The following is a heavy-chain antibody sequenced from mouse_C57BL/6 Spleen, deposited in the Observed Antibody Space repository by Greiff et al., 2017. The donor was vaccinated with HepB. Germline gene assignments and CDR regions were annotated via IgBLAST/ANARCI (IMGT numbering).Heavy chain of an antibody. CDR1: GYTFTSYW. Sequence: QVHVKQPGAELVRPGSSVKLSCKASGYTFTSYWMHWVKQRPIQGLEWIGNIDPSDSETHYNQKFKDKATLTVDKSSSTAYMQLSSLTSEDSAVYYCARGGYDYDRVLFAYWGQGTLVTVSA. J-gene: IGHJ3*01. D-gene: IGHD2-4*01. CDR2: IDPSDSET. V-gene: IGHV1-52*01. CDR3: ARGGYDYDRVLFAY.